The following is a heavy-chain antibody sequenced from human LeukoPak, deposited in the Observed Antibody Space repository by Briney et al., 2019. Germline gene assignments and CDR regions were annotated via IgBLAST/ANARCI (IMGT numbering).Heavy chain of an antibody. D-gene: IGHD5-18*01. V-gene: IGHV3-66*01. J-gene: IGHJ4*02. CDR1: GFTVSSNY. CDR3: ASNVDTAMVGGDYYFDY. Sequence: GGSLRLSCAASGFTVSSNYMSWVRQAPGEGLEWGSVIYSGGSTYYADSVKGRFTISRDNSKNTLYLQMNSLRAEDTAVYYCASNVDTAMVGGDYYFDYWGQGTLVTVSS. CDR2: IYSGGST.